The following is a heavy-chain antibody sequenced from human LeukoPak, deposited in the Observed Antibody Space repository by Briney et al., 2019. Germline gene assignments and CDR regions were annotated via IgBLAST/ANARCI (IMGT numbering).Heavy chain of an antibody. CDR1: GFTFDDYA. CDR2: ISWNSGSI. J-gene: IGHJ4*02. Sequence: GGSLRLSCAASGFTFDDYAMHWVRQAPGKGLEWVSGISWNSGSIGYADSVKGRFTISRDNAKNSLYLQMNSLRAEGTALYYCAKEDSYGRHYWGQGTLVTVSS. CDR3: AKEDSYGRHY. D-gene: IGHD5-18*01. V-gene: IGHV3-9*01.